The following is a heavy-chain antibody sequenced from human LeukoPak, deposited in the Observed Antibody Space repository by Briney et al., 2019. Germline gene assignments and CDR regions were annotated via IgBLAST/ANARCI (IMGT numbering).Heavy chain of an antibody. CDR1: GFSFTTHA. V-gene: IGHV3-23*01. D-gene: IGHD6-13*01. J-gene: IGHJ4*02. CDR3: AKGSHRISIAAAGTGYFDY. CDR2: ISGSGGST. Sequence: GGSLRLSCVASGFSFTTHAMGWVRQAPGKGLEWVSHISGSGGSTKYSGSVKGRFTISRDNSKNTLYLQINSLGADDTAVYYCAKGSHRISIAAAGTGYFDYWGQGTLVTVSS.